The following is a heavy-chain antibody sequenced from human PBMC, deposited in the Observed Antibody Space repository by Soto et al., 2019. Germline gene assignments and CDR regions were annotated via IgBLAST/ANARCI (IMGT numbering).Heavy chain of an antibody. CDR2: IYYSGST. Sequence: QVQLQESGPGLVKPSETLSLTCTVSGGSISSYYWSWIRQPPGKGLGGIGYIYYSGSTNYNPSLKSRVTISVGTSKNQFSLKLSSVTAADTAVYYCARANRVTGLAIDYWGQGTLVTVSS. D-gene: IGHD5-12*01. V-gene: IGHV4-59*01. J-gene: IGHJ4*02. CDR1: GGSISSYY. CDR3: ARANRVTGLAIDY.